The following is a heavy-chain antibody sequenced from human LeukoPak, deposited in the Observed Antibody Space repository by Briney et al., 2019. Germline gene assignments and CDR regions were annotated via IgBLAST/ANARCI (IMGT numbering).Heavy chain of an antibody. Sequence: PSQTLSLTCTVSGGSISSGDYYWSWIRQPPGKGLEWIGYIYYSGSTYYNPSLKSRVTISVDTSRNQFSLNLISVTAADTGVYLCARQQSDTSLFDPWGQGTLVTVSS. CDR2: IYYSGST. V-gene: IGHV4-30-4*01. D-gene: IGHD2-21*02. J-gene: IGHJ5*02. CDR3: ARQQSDTSLFDP. CDR1: GGSISSGDYY.